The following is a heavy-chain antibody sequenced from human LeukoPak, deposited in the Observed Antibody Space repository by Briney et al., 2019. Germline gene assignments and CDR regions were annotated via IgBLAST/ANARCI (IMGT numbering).Heavy chain of an antibody. CDR2: SYSGGST. Sequence: SQTLSLTCTVSGGSFSSGSIYWGWLRPPAGKGLVWIGRSYSGGSTNYHPSLKGRVTISVDTSKNQFSLKLTSVTPADTAVYDCARDRGYSMITWFYPWGQGALVTVSS. CDR1: GGSFSSGSIY. CDR3: ARDRGYSMITWFYP. V-gene: IGHV4-61*02. D-gene: IGHD2-2*03. J-gene: IGHJ5*02.